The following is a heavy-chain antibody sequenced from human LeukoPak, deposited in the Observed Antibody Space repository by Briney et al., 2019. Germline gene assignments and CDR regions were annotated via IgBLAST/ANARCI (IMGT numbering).Heavy chain of an antibody. CDR1: GGSISSSSYY. CDR2: FSSGWSA. J-gene: IGHJ4*02. Sequence: PSETLSLTCIVPGGSISSSSYYWAWIRQSPGKGLEWIGTFSSGWSAYYNPSLTSRVSISKDTSDNQFSLRLYSVTAADTAVYYCARKQTGTMYDVWGQGTQVTVSS. D-gene: IGHD1-7*01. CDR3: ARKQTGTMYDV. V-gene: IGHV4-39*07.